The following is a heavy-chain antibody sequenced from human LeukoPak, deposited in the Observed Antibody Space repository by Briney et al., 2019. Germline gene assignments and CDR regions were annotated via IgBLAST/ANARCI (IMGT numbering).Heavy chain of an antibody. V-gene: IGHV1-8*01. Sequence: ASVKVSCKASGYTFTSYDINWVRQATGQGLEWMGWMNPNSGNTGYAQKFQGRVTMTRATSISTAYMELSSLRSDDPAVYFCARELEGIVVVPAGFLDYWGQGTQVTVSS. CDR1: GYTFTSYD. CDR2: MNPNSGNT. D-gene: IGHD2-2*01. J-gene: IGHJ4*02. CDR3: ARELEGIVVVPAGFLDY.